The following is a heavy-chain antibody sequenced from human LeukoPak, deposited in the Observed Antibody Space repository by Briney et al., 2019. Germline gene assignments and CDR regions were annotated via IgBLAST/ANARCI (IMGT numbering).Heavy chain of an antibody. Sequence: SETLSLTCTVSGGSISSGSYYWSWIRQPPGKGLEWIGYIYYSGSTNYNPSPKSRVTISVDTSKNLFSLKLRSVTAADTAVYYCARTTEAHSWRTRYYDYYMDVWGKGTTVTVSS. J-gene: IGHJ6*03. V-gene: IGHV4-61*01. D-gene: IGHD6-13*01. CDR1: GGSISSGSYY. CDR3: ARTTEAHSWRTRYYDYYMDV. CDR2: IYYSGST.